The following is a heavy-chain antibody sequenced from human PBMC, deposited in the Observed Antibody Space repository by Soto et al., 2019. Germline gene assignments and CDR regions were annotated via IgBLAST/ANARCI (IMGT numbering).Heavy chain of an antibody. D-gene: IGHD2-2*02. CDR2: IYSSGST. CDR3: AXFVRSCSGTTCYTRADV. Sequence: SETLSLTCTVSGGSVSSDTHYWSWIRQPPGKRLEWIGSIYSSGSTNYNPSLKSRVTMSVDTSKNQFSLKLRSVIVADTAVYHCAXFVRSCSGTTCYTRADVWGQGTTVTVSS. CDR1: GGSVSSDTHY. J-gene: IGHJ6*02. V-gene: IGHV4-61*01.